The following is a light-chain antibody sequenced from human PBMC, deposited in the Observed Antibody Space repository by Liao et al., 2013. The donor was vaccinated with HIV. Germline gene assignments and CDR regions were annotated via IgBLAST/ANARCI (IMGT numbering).Light chain of an antibody. J-gene: IGLJ2*01. CDR3: QAWDRSTVI. V-gene: IGLV3-1*01. Sequence: SYKLSQPPSLSVSPGQTANITCSEDQSGDADVSWYQQKAGQSPVLVIFQGNKRPSGIPERFSGSTSGNTATLAISGTQVMDEADYYCQAWDRSTVIFGGGTRLTVL. CDR1: QSGDAD. CDR2: QGN.